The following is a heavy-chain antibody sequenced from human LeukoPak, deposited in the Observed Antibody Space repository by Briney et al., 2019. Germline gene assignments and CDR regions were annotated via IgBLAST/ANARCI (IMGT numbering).Heavy chain of an antibody. Sequence: GGSLRLSCAVSGIIFSDYWMSWVRQAPGKGLEWVANIKHDSSEKYYVDSVMGRFTISRDNAKNSLYLQMNSLRAEDTAVYYCVNDLARRGGYWGQGTLVTVSA. CDR3: VNDLARRGGY. V-gene: IGHV3-7*01. D-gene: IGHD3-16*01. CDR2: IKHDSSEK. CDR1: GIIFSDYW. J-gene: IGHJ4*02.